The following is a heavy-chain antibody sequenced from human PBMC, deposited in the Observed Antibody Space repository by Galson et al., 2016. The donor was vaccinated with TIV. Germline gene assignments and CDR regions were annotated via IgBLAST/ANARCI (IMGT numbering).Heavy chain of an antibody. J-gene: IGHJ2*01. V-gene: IGHV3-74*01. D-gene: IGHD2-8*02. Sequence: SLRLSCAASGFSFRSYWMHWVRQAPGKGLVWVSHINSDGTNTNFADSVKGRFDISRDNAKNTLDLQMNGLTADDTAVSYCARGPGYCTGGVCYSNWYFDLWGRGTLVTVSS. CDR1: GFSFRSYW. CDR2: INSDGTNT. CDR3: ARGPGYCTGGVCYSNWYFDL.